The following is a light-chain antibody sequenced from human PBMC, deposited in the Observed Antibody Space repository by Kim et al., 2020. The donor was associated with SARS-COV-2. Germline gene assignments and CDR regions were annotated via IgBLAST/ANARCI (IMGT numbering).Light chain of an antibody. CDR3: QQLDAYPT. Sequence: SASVGDRVPITCRASQPIGTYLAWYQQSPGKPPKLLIYFASSLQRGVPSRFSGSGSGTDFTLTISTLQPEDFATYYCQQLDAYPTFGPGTKVDIK. V-gene: IGKV1-9*01. J-gene: IGKJ3*01. CDR1: QPIGTY. CDR2: FAS.